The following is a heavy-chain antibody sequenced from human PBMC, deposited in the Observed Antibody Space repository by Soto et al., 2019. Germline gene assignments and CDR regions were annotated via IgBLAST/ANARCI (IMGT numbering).Heavy chain of an antibody. J-gene: IGHJ3*02. Sequence: PRSLNCGIDGACICGLQWTWLSKAPGKGLEWIGELIHGGSTNYNPSLKGRVSFSLDTSKNQFSLHLMSVTAADTAVYYCARSPLGYDYVRQTWREVGDSFDIWGRGTLVTVSS. CDR1: GACICGLQ. CDR3: ARSPLGYDYVRQTWREVGDSFDI. V-gene: IGHV4-34*12. CDR2: LIHGGST. D-gene: IGHD3-16*01.